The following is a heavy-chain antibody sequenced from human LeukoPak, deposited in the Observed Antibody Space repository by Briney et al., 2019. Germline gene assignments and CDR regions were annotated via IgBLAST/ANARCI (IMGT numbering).Heavy chain of an antibody. CDR3: ARDRGIVVVPAAQEPA. J-gene: IGHJ5*02. V-gene: IGHV1-2*02. D-gene: IGHD2-2*01. Sequence: GASVKVSCKASGYTFTGYYMHWVRQAPGQGLEWMGWINPNSGGTNYAQKFQGRVTMTRDTSISTAYMELSRLRSDDTAVYYCARDRGIVVVPAAQEPAWGQGTLVTVSS. CDR2: INPNSGGT. CDR1: GYTFTGYY.